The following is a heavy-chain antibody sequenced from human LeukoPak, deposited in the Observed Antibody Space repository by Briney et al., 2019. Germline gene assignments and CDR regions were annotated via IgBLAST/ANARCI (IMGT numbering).Heavy chain of an antibody. CDR3: AEDFARIGGGYNWGGYYMDV. CDR1: GFTFSSYG. CDR2: IWYDGSNK. Sequence: GGSLRLSCAASGFTFSSYGMHWVRQAPGKGLEWVAVIWYDGSNKYYADSVKGRFTISRHNSKNTLYLKMNSLRAEDTAVYYCAEDFARIGGGYNWGGYYMDVWGKGTTVTVSS. D-gene: IGHD5-24*01. V-gene: IGHV3-33*06. J-gene: IGHJ6*03.